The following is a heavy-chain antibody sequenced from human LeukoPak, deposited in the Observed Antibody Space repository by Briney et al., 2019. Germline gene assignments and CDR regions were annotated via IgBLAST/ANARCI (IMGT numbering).Heavy chain of an antibody. V-gene: IGHV3-9*01. CDR2: ITWDGYKV. CDR3: VKGYSSSWSGYFDS. D-gene: IGHD5-18*01. Sequence: GGSLRLSCEASGFIFDDYVMYWVRQSPGKGLEWVSGITWDGYKVDYVDSVKGRFTISRDNARNSLFLQMNRVRVEDTAFYYCVKGYSSSWSGYFDSWGQGTLVTVAS. J-gene: IGHJ4*02. CDR1: GFIFDDYV.